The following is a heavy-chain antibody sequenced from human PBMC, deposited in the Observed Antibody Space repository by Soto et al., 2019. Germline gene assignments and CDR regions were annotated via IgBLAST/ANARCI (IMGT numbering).Heavy chain of an antibody. D-gene: IGHD5-18*01. CDR3: ARHDEYGYDFDY. CDR1: GGSISSSNYY. Sequence: TSETLSLTCTVSGGSISSSNYYWGWIRQPPGRGLEWIGSIYYSGSTYYNPSLKSRVTISVDTSKNQFSLKLSSVTAADTAVYYCARHDEYGYDFDYWGQGTLVTVSS. V-gene: IGHV4-39*01. CDR2: IYYSGST. J-gene: IGHJ4*02.